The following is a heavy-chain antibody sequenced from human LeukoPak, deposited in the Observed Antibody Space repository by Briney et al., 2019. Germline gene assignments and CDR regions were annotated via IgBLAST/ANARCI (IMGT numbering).Heavy chain of an antibody. D-gene: IGHD1-26*01. CDR2: ISAYNVNT. V-gene: IGHV1-18*01. CDR3: ARDMRDSGSYHEVDY. Sequence: ASVKVSCKASGYSFTSYGISWVRQAPGQGLEWIGWISAYNVNTNYAQKLQGRVTMTTDTSTSTAYMELRSLRSDDTAVYYCARDMRDSGSYHEVDYWGQGTLVTVSS. CDR1: GYSFTSYG. J-gene: IGHJ4*02.